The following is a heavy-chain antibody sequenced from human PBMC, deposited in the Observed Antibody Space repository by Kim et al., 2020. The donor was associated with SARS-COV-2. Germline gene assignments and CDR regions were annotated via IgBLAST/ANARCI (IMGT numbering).Heavy chain of an antibody. D-gene: IGHD3-3*01. Sequence: GGSLRLSCAASGFTFDDYAMHWVRQTPGKGLEWVCVIRGDGGDTYYADSVRGRFTISRDNIKNFLYLQMDSLRTEDTALYFCAKDRFGNYNFWSDYYEWFDYWGQGTLVTVSS. CDR1: GFTFDDYA. V-gene: IGHV3-43*02. CDR2: IRGDGGDT. CDR3: AKDRFGNYNFWSDYYEWFDY. J-gene: IGHJ4*02.